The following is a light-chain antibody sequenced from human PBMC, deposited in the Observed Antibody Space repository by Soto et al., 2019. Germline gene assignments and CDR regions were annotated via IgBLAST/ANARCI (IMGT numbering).Light chain of an antibody. CDR2: GAF. Sequence: EIVLTQSPGTLSLSPGEGATLSCRASQSVTNNCLAWIQQKPGQAPRLLIYGAFSRATGIPARFSGSGSGTVFPLTISILGLEDFSMDYCQQYRSSPATFGQGTKVDIK. V-gene: IGKV3-20*01. CDR3: QQYRSSPAT. J-gene: IGKJ1*01. CDR1: QSVTNNC.